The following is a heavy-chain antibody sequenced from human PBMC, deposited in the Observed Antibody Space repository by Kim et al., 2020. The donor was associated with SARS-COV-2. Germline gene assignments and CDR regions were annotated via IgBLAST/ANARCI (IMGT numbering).Heavy chain of an antibody. V-gene: IGHV3-53*04. J-gene: IGHJ4*02. Sequence: GGSLRLSCAASGFTVSSNYMSWVRQAPGKGLEWVSVIYSGGSTYYADSLKGRFTISRHNSKNTLYLQMNSLRAEDTAVYYCARGWHYYGSGSYYPPFDYWGQGTLVTVSS. CDR1: GFTVSSNY. CDR2: IYSGGST. CDR3: ARGWHYYGSGSYYPPFDY. D-gene: IGHD3-10*01.